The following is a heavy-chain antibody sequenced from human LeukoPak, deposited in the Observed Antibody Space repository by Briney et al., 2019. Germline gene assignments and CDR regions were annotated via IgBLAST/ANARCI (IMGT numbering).Heavy chain of an antibody. CDR1: AFTSTKHW. D-gene: IGHD3-22*01. Sequence: GESLRLYSAASAFTSTKHWTSGIRETPRKGRGAVANIKQDGIEKYYADSVEGRFTVSRDNTKKTLFLQMHTLRAEDTAVYYCARGSSGYYSDHFQTWGQGSLVTVSS. CDR3: ARGSSGYYSDHFQT. CDR2: IKQDGIEK. J-gene: IGHJ1*01. V-gene: IGHV3-7*02.